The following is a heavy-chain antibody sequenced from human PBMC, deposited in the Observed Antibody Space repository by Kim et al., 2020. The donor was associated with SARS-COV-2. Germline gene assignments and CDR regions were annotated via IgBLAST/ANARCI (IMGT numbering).Heavy chain of an antibody. J-gene: IGHJ4*02. Sequence: SETLSLTCTVSGGSISDYYWNWIRQPPGKGLEWIGYIFYSENTNYNPSLKSNYNPSLKSQVTISLDTSKNQISLKLSSVTAADTAVYYCSTSSSGAAGAVGSYWGQGSLVTVSS. D-gene: IGHD2-8*02. CDR3: STSSSGAAGAVGSY. V-gene: IGHV4-59*01. CDR1: GGSISDYY. CDR2: IFYSENTNYNPSLKS.